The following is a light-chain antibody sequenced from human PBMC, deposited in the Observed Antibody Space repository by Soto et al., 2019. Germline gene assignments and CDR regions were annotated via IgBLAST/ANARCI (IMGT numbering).Light chain of an antibody. CDR2: FKS. Sequence: VVKQSPATLSVSAGDRVTLSSRASQSISSSLAWYQQKPGQAPRLLIYFKSTRATGIPARFSGSGSGTEFSLTISSLQSEDFAVYYCQQRSNWPETFGQGTKVDIK. J-gene: IGKJ1*01. CDR1: QSISSS. CDR3: QQRSNWPET. V-gene: IGKV3-15*01.